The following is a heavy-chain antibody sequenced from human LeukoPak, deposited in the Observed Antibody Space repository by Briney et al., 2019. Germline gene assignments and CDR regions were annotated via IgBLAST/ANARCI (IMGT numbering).Heavy chain of an antibody. CDR1: GFTFSSYE. J-gene: IGHJ6*02. Sequence: GESMRLSCPASGFTFSSYEMNCVRQAPGKVLEWDSYISSSGNTIYYADSVQGRFTISRDNAKNSLYMQMNSLRAEDTAVYYCARAYCSSTTCPRRRNGMDVWGQGTTVIVSS. V-gene: IGHV3-48*03. CDR2: ISSSGNTI. D-gene: IGHD2-2*01. CDR3: ARAYCSSTTCPRRRNGMDV.